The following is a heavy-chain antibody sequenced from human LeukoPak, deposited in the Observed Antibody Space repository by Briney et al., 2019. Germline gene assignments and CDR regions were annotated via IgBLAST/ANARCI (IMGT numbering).Heavy chain of an antibody. V-gene: IGHV3-23*01. CDR3: AKGPGSSGPTGAYYYYYGMDV. J-gene: IGHJ6*02. CDR1: GFTFSSYA. Sequence: GRSLRLSCSASGFTFSSYAMSWGRQGPGTGLEWVSAISGSGGSTYYADSVKGRFTISRDNSKNTLYLQMNSLRAEDTAVYYCAKGPGSSGPTGAYYYYYGMDVWGQGTTVTVSS. D-gene: IGHD3-22*01. CDR2: ISGSGGST.